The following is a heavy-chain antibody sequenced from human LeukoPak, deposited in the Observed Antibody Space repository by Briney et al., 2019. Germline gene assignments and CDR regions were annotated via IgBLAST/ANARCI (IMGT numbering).Heavy chain of an antibody. Sequence: SETLSLTCAVYGGSFSGYYWSWIRQPPGKGLEWIGEINHSGSTNYNPSLKSRVTISVDTSKNQFSLKLSSVTAADTAVYYCARDLNSYDSSGGDVWGQGITVTVSS. CDR3: ARDLNSYDSSGGDV. CDR1: GGSFSGYY. CDR2: INHSGST. D-gene: IGHD3-22*01. J-gene: IGHJ6*02. V-gene: IGHV4-34*01.